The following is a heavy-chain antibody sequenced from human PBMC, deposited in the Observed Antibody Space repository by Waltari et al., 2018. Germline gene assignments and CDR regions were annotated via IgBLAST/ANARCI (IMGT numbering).Heavy chain of an antibody. CDR1: GGSISSHY. J-gene: IGHJ3*02. D-gene: IGHD3-3*01. CDR3: PRRGVIGAFDI. Sequence: QVQLQESGPGLVKPSETLSLTCTVSGGSISSHYWSWIRQPPGKGLEWIGYIYYSGSTNYNPSLKSRVTISVDTSKNQFSLKLSSVTAEDTAVYYCPRRGVIGAFDIWGQGTMVTVSS. V-gene: IGHV4-59*11. CDR2: IYYSGST.